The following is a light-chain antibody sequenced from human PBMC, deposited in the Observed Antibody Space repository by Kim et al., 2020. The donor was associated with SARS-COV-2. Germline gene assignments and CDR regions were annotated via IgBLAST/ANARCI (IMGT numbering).Light chain of an antibody. J-gene: IGKJ1*01. V-gene: IGKV1-5*01. CDR1: HSIRKR. Sequence: PVGDRVTIPCRASHSIRKRLAWYQQKPGKAPKLLICDASTLESGVPSRFSGSGSGTEFALTISGLQPDDFATYYCQQYIAYPPWTFDQ. CDR3: QQYIAYPPWT. CDR2: DAS.